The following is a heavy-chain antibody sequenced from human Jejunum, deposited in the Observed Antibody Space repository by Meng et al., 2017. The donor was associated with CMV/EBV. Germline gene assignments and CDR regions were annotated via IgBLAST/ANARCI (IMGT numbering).Heavy chain of an antibody. CDR3: ARDLVAATAPNN. V-gene: IGHV3-21*01. CDR2: ISAGSDYI. J-gene: IGHJ4*02. D-gene: IGHD1-26*01. Sequence: AASGFAFSPYAMAWVRQAPGKGLEWVSSISAGSDYIYYADSVKGRFTVSRDNAKNSLYLQMNSLRAEDTAVYYCARDLVAATAPNNWGQGTLVTVSS. CDR1: GFAFSPYA.